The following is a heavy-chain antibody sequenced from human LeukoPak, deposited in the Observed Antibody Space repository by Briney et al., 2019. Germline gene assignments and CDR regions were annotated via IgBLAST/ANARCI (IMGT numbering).Heavy chain of an antibody. D-gene: IGHD5-24*01. V-gene: IGHV4-59*11. CDR2: IYNSATT. CDR3: ARGGEGYNDDAFEV. CDR1: GDSIRSHY. Sequence: SETLSLTCTVSGDSIRSHYCAWIRQPPGKGLEWIGHIYNSATTDYNPSFKSRVTISLDTTKKQFSLKMTSVTALDSAVYYCARGGEGYNDDAFEVWGLGTAVTVSS. J-gene: IGHJ3*01.